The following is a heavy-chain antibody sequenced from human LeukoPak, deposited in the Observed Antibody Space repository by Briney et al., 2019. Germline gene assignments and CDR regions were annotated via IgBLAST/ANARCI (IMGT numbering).Heavy chain of an antibody. CDR2: INHSGST. CDR1: GGSFSGYY. J-gene: IGHJ4*02. CDR3: ARFGHSSSFRGALDY. Sequence: SETLSLTCAVYGGSFSGYYWSWIRQPPGKGLEWIGEINHSGSTNYNPSLKSRVTISVDTSKNQSSLKLSSVTAADTAVYYCARFGHSSSFRGALDYWGQGTLVTVSS. D-gene: IGHD6-13*01. V-gene: IGHV4-34*01.